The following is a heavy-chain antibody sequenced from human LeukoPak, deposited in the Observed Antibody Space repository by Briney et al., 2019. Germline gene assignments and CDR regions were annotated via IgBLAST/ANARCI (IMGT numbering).Heavy chain of an antibody. Sequence: SETLSLTCTVSNGSISSYFWSCIRQPAGNGLEWIGRIHTSGTTNYNPSLKSRVTMSVDTSKNQFSLELSSVTAADTAVYFCAREETTRSQRAFDYWGQGTLVTVSS. V-gene: IGHV4-4*07. D-gene: IGHD2-15*01. CDR2: IHTSGTT. CDR1: NGSISSYF. J-gene: IGHJ4*02. CDR3: AREETTRSQRAFDY.